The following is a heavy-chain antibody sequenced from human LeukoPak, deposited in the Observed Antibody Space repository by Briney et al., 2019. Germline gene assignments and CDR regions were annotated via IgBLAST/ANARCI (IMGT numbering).Heavy chain of an antibody. J-gene: IGHJ5*02. D-gene: IGHD4-23*01. V-gene: IGHV1-8*01. Sequence: GASVRVSCKASGYTFTSYDINWVRQATGQGLEWMGWMNPNSGNTGYAQKFQGRVTMTRNTSISTAYMELSSLRSEDTAVYYCARGDDYGGWFDPWGQGTLVTVSS. CDR3: ARGDDYGGWFDP. CDR1: GYTFTSYD. CDR2: MNPNSGNT.